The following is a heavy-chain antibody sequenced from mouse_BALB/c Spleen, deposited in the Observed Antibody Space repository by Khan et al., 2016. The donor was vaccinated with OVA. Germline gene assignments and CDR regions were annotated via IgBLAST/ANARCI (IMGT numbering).Heavy chain of an antibody. CDR3: ARPSTTKYDEVMDY. D-gene: IGHD1-1*01. CDR2: ISNGGSGT. J-gene: IGHJ4*01. CDR1: GFTFSSYI. V-gene: IGHV5-12-2*01. Sequence: EVELVESGGGLVQPGGSLKLSCAASGFTFSSYIMSWVRQTPDKRLEWVAFISNGGSGTYYPDAVKGRFTISGDNAKNTLYLQMSSLKSEDTAMYYIARPSTTKYDEVMDYWGQGTSVTVSS.